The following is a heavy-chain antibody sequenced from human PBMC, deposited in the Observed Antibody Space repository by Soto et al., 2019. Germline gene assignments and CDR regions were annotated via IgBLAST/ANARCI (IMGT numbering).Heavy chain of an antibody. CDR2: INPGTGDT. Sequence: GASVKVSCKTSGYTFTSYALHWLRQAPGQRLEWMGWINPGTGDTKYSQNFQGRLTITRDTTASTAYMELSRLRSEDTAVYYCASDFYDILTGYLNCFDPCGQGTLVTVSS. CDR3: ASDFYDILTGYLNCFDP. D-gene: IGHD3-9*01. J-gene: IGHJ5*02. V-gene: IGHV1-3*01. CDR1: GYTFTSYA.